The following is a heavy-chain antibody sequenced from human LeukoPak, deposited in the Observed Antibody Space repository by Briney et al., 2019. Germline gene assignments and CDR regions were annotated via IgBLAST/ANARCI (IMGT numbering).Heavy chain of an antibody. CDR1: GFSLSNARMG. Sequence: ESGPVLVKPTETLTLTCTVSGFSLSNARMGVSWIRQPPGKALERLAHIFSNDEKSYSTSLKSRLTISKDTSKSQVVLTMTNMDPVDTATYYCARTTNMIREFRYFDSWGQGTLVTVSS. D-gene: IGHD3-10*01. V-gene: IGHV2-26*01. J-gene: IGHJ4*02. CDR3: ARTTNMIREFRYFDS. CDR2: IFSNDEK.